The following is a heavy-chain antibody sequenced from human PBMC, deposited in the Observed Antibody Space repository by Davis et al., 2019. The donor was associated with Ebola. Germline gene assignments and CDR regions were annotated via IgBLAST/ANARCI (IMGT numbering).Heavy chain of an antibody. CDR2: TSHDGSSN. J-gene: IGHJ4*02. D-gene: IGHD3-10*01. V-gene: IGHV3-30*18. CDR1: GFTFNSHG. CDR3: AKDMWGSSAGFGYYFDF. Sequence: PGGSLRLSCAASGFTFNSHGMDWVRQAPGKGLEWVAVTSHDGSSNYYAESMKGRFTISRDNSRNTLYLQMDSLRAEDTAVYYCAKDMWGSSAGFGYYFDFWGQGALVIVSS.